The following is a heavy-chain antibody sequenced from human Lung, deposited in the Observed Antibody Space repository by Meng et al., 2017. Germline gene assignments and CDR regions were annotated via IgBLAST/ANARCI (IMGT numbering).Heavy chain of an antibody. CDR3: ARGPTTMAHDFDY. CDR2: INHSGST. J-gene: IGHJ4*02. Sequence: QLQKWGARLLKPSETLSLTCVVSGGSFSDYYWSWIRQPPGKGLEWIGEINHSGSTNYNPSLESRATISVDTSQNNLSLKLSSVTAADSAVYYCARGPTTMAHDFDYWGQGTLVTVSS. CDR1: GGSFSDYY. D-gene: IGHD4-11*01. V-gene: IGHV4-34*01.